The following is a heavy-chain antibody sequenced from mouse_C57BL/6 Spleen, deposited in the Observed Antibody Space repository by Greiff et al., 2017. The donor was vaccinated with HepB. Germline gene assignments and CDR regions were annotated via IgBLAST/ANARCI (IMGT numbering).Heavy chain of an antibody. Sequence: VQPQQSGPELVKPGASVKISCKASGYAFSSSWMNWVKQRPGKGLEWIGRIYPGDGDTNYNGKFKGKATLTADKSSSTAYMQLSSLTSEDSAVYFCAREVYDVYPFYAMDYWGQGTSVTVSS. V-gene: IGHV1-82*01. CDR3: AREVYDVYPFYAMDY. CDR2: IYPGDGDT. J-gene: IGHJ4*01. D-gene: IGHD2-3*01. CDR1: GYAFSSSW.